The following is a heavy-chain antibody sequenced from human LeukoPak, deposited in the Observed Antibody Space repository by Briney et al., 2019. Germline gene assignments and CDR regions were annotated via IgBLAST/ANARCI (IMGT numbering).Heavy chain of an antibody. CDR1: GGSISSSSYY. Sequence: SETLSLTCPVSGGSISSSSYYWGWLRQPPGKGLEWLGSIYYSGSTYYNPSLKSRVTISADTSKDQFSLKLSSVTAADTAVYYCARSPEGIYFDYWGQGTLVTVSS. CDR3: ARSPEGIYFDY. D-gene: IGHD2/OR15-2a*01. V-gene: IGHV4-39*07. J-gene: IGHJ4*02. CDR2: IYYSGST.